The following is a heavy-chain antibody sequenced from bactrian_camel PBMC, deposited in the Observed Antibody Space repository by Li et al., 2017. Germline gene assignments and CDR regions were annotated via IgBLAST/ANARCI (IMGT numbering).Heavy chain of an antibody. CDR3: ATAYGGTWWTDFVY. D-gene: IGHD6*01. J-gene: IGHJ6*01. CDR2: IYGDGSNT. Sequence: VQLVESGGGLVQPGRSLRLSCEASGFTFSGFWMSWVRQAPGKGLEWVSSIYGDGSNTYYADSVKGRFTISRDNAKNTVWLQMNSLKSEDTALYYCATAYGGTWWTDFVYWGQGTQVTVS. V-gene: IGHV3S6*01. CDR1: GFTFSGFW.